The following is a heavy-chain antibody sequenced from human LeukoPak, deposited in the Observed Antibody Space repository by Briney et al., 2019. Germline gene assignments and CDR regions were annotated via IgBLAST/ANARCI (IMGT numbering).Heavy chain of an antibody. V-gene: IGHV1-18*01. CDR2: ISAYNGNT. Sequence: ASVKVSCKASGGTFSSYAISWVRQAPGQGLEWMGWISAYNGNTNYAQKLQGRVTMTTDTSTSTAYMELRSLRSDDTAVYYCARDIAAAGTLEYYYYYYMDVWGKGTTVTVSS. CDR1: GGTFSSYA. CDR3: ARDIAAAGTLEYYYYYYMDV. D-gene: IGHD6-13*01. J-gene: IGHJ6*03.